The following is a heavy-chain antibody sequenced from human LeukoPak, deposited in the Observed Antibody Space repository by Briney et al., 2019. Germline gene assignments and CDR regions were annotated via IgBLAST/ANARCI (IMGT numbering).Heavy chain of an antibody. CDR1: GGTFSSYA. V-gene: IGHV1-69*13. CDR3: ARSVRGVINYPYYFDY. J-gene: IGHJ4*02. Sequence: RASVKVSCKASGGTFSSYAISWVRQAPGQGLEWMGGIIPIFGTANYAQKFQGRVTITADESTSTAYMELSSLRSEDTAVYYCARSVRGVINYPYYFDYWGQGTLVTVSS. D-gene: IGHD3-10*01. CDR2: IIPIFGTA.